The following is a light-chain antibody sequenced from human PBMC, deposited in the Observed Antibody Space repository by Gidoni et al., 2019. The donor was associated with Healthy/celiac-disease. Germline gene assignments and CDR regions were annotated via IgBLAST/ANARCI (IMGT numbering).Light chain of an antibody. Sequence: DIVMTQAPDSLAVSLGERATINCKSSPSVLYSSNNKNYLAWYKQKPGQPPKLLIYWASTRESGVPYRFSGSGSGTDFTLTISSLQAEDVAVYYCQQYYSTPYTFGQGTKLEIK. CDR1: PSVLYSSNNKNY. CDR2: WAS. CDR3: QQYYSTPYT. J-gene: IGKJ2*01. V-gene: IGKV4-1*01.